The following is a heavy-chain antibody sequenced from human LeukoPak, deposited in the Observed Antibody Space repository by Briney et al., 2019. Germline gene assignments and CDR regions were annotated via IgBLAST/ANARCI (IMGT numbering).Heavy chain of an antibody. CDR2: IYPGDSDT. D-gene: IGHD1-7*01. V-gene: IGHV5-51*01. Sequence: GESLKVSGKGSGDSFTNYWIAWVRQMPGKGLEWMGIIYPGDSDTEYSPSFQGQVTISVDKSISTAYLQWSSLKASDTAMYYCARLAMDNRDDLNYRWFDPWGQGTLVTVSS. CDR3: ARLAMDNRDDLNYRWFDP. J-gene: IGHJ5*02. CDR1: GDSFTNYW.